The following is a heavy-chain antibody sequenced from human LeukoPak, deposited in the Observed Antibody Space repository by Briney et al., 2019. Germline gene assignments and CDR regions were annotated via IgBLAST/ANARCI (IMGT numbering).Heavy chain of an antibody. CDR3: ARAELNYYFDY. CDR2: IIPILGIA. J-gene: IGHJ4*02. Sequence: SVKVSCKASGGTFSSYTISWVRQAPGQGLEWMGRIIPILGIANYAQKFQGRVTNTADKSTSTAYMELSSLRSEDTAVYYCARAELNYYFDYWGQGTLVTVSS. D-gene: IGHD3-10*01. V-gene: IGHV1-69*02. CDR1: GGTFSSYT.